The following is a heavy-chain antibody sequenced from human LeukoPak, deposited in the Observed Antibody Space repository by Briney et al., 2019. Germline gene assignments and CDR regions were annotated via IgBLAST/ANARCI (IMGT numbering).Heavy chain of an antibody. CDR3: ARTHQHYYDSSGYYYHY. V-gene: IGHV1-2*02. D-gene: IGHD3-22*01. J-gene: IGHJ4*02. Sequence: GSVKVSCKASGYTFTGYYMHWVRQAPGQGLEWMGWINPNSGGTNYAQKFQGRVTMTRDTSISTAYMELSRLRSDDTAVYYCARTHQHYYDSSGYYYHYWGQGTLVTVSS. CDR1: GYTFTGYY. CDR2: INPNSGGT.